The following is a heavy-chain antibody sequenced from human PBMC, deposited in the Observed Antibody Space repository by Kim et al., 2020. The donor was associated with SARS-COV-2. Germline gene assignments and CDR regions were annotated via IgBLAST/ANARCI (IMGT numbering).Heavy chain of an antibody. J-gene: IGHJ4*02. D-gene: IGHD5-18*01. CDR1: GFGFSDYY. CDR2: VSGSGTDI. Sequence: GGSLRLSCAASGFGFSDYYMSWIRQAPGRGLEYISYVSGSGTDISYVDSVKGRFIVSRDNAKSSLFLQMNSLTAEDTAVYYCARTARSLDFRGQGTLVTVSS. CDR3: ARTARSLDF. V-gene: IGHV3-11*01.